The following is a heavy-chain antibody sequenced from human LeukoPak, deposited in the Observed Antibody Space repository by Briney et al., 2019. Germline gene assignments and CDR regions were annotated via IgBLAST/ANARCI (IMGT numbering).Heavy chain of an antibody. J-gene: IGHJ5*02. D-gene: IGHD2-2*01. CDR3: ARGTTHIVVVPAAIVDWFDP. V-gene: IGHV1-18*01. Sequence: ASVKVSCKASGYTFTSYGISWVRQAPGQGLEWMGWISAHNGNTNYAQKLQGRVTMTTDTSTSTAYMELRSLRSDDTAVYYCARGTTHIVVVPAAIVDWFDPWGQGTLVTVSS. CDR1: GYTFTSYG. CDR2: ISAHNGNT.